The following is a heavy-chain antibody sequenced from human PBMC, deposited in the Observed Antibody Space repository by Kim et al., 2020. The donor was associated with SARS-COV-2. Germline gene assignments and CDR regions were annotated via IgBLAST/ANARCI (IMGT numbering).Heavy chain of an antibody. D-gene: IGHD2-21*02. CDR3: ASDCGGDCYSSDAFDI. J-gene: IGHJ3*02. CDR1: GYSFTGYY. Sequence: ASVKVSCKASGYSFTGYYMHWVRQAPGQGLEWMGRINPNSGGTIYAQKFQGRVTMTRDTSISTAYMELSGLRSDDTAVYYCASDCGGDCYSSDAFDICGQGTMVTVSS. V-gene: IGHV1-2*06. CDR2: INPNSGGT.